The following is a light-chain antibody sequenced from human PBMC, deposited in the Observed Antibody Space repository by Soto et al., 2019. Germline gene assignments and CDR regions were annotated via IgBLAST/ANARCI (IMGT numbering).Light chain of an antibody. CDR2: AAS. CDR1: QDVGTW. V-gene: IGKV1-12*01. J-gene: IGKJ4*01. Sequence: DIPMTQSPSSVSASVGDRVTITCRASQDVGTWLAWYQQKPGTAPKFLIHAASILHGGVPSRFSGSGSGTDFTLTLSSLQPEDFATYYCLQANSFPLTFGGGTKVEIK. CDR3: LQANSFPLT.